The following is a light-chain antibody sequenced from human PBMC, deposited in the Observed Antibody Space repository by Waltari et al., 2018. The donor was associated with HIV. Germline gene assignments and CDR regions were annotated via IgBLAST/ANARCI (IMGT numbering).Light chain of an antibody. Sequence: QSALTQPASVSGSPGQSNTLSCTGTSSAVGSYNLVSWYQQHPGKAPNLMIYEVTKRPSGVSNRFSGSKSGNTASLTISGLQAEDEGDYHCCSYAGTSILVFGGGTKLTVL. CDR1: SSAVGSYNL. V-gene: IGLV2-23*02. CDR2: EVT. J-gene: IGLJ3*02. CDR3: CSYAGTSILV.